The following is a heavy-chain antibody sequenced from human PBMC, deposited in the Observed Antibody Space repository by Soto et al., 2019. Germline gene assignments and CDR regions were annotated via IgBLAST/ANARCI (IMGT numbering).Heavy chain of an antibody. CDR2: ISSDGRNK. V-gene: IGHV3-30*18. Sequence: GGSLRLSCAASGFTFTSYGMHWVRQAPGKGLEWVAVISSDGRNKYYSDSVKGRFTISRDVSKNTVFLHMDSLSAEDTAVYYCAKEGDFYDISTGYFGSKDYFDHWGQGTLVTVSS. CDR1: GFTFTSYG. D-gene: IGHD3-9*01. J-gene: IGHJ4*02. CDR3: AKEGDFYDISTGYFGSKDYFDH.